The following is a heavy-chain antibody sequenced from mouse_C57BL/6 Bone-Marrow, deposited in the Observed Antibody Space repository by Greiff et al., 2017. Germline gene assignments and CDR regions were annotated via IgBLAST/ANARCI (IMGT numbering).Heavy chain of an antibody. CDR2: INPNNGGT. J-gene: IGHJ3*01. CDR1: GYTFTDYN. D-gene: IGHD1-1*01. CDR3: ARNGPIYYYGSSYPPWFAY. V-gene: IGHV1-22*01. Sequence: EVQLQQSGPELVKPGASVKMSCKASGYTFTDYNMHWVKQSHGKSLEWIGYINPNNGGTSSNQKFKGKATLTVNKSSSTAYMELRSLTSEDSAVYYCARNGPIYYYGSSYPPWFAYWGQGTLVSVSA.